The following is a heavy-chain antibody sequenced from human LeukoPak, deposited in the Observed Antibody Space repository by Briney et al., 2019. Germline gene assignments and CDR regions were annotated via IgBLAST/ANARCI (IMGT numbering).Heavy chain of an antibody. CDR3: ASSGYYQEYLQH. CDR2: TYYRSKWAS. Sequence: SQTLSLTCGISGDSVSRNTATWNWIRHSPSRGLKWLGRTYYRSKWASVYAASVKSRMTVTPDTSKNQVSLQLNSVTPEDTAVYYCASSGYYQEYLQHWGQGTLVTVSS. J-gene: IGHJ1*01. D-gene: IGHD3-22*01. V-gene: IGHV6-1*01. CDR1: GDSVSRNTAT.